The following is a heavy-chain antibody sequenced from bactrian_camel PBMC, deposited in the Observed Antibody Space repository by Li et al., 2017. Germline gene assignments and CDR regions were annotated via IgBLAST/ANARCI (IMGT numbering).Heavy chain of an antibody. Sequence: VQLVESGGGSVQAGGSLRLSCAASRLHYDFDNFSMGWFRQAPGKEREAIAAIDKRNGPTFYAESVKGRFTISRDNDKNTVYLQMNNLKPEDTAMYYCAADRSGAFCHIGVWSNVRGSWGQGTQVTVS. CDR2: IDKRNGPT. J-gene: IGHJ6*01. CDR1: RLHYDFDNFS. D-gene: IGHD2*01. V-gene: IGHV3S63*01. CDR3: AADRSGAFCHIGVWSNVRGS.